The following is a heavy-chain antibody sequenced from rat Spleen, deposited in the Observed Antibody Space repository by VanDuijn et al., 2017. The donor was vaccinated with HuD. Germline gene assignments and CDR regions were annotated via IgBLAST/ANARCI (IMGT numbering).Heavy chain of an antibody. Sequence: EVQLVESGGGLVQPGRSLKLSCVASGFTFNNYWMSWIRQAPGKGLEWVASITNTGGGIFYPDSVKGRFTISRDNAQNTLYLQMNSLRSEDTATYYCARRDWEDVMDAWGQGASVTVSS. D-gene: IGHD5-1*01. J-gene: IGHJ4*01. CDR1: GFTFNNYW. V-gene: IGHV5-31*01. CDR3: ARRDWEDVMDA. CDR2: ITNTGGGI.